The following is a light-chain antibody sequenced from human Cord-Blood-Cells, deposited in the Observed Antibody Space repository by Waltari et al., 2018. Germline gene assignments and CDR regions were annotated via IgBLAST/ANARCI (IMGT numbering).Light chain of an antibody. J-gene: IGKJ2*01. Sequence: DIHMTQSHSTLTASVGDRDTITCRASQSISSWLALYQQKPGKAPKLLIYDASSLESGVPSRFSGSGSGTEVTLTISSLQPDDFAPYYCQQYNSYSYTFGQGTKLEIK. V-gene: IGKV1-5*01. CDR2: DAS. CDR1: QSISSW. CDR3: QQYNSYSYT.